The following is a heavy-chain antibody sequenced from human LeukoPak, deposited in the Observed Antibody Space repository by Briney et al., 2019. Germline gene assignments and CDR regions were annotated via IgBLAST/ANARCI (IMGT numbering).Heavy chain of an antibody. Sequence: GGSLRLSCAASGFTFSSYSMNWVRQAPGKGLEWVSYISSSSSTIYYADSVKGRFTISRDNSKNTLYLQMNSLRAEDTAVYYCARESRTRAAAGHYYGMDVWGQGTTVTVSS. J-gene: IGHJ6*02. V-gene: IGHV3-48*01. D-gene: IGHD6-13*01. CDR1: GFTFSSYS. CDR2: ISSSSSTI. CDR3: ARESRTRAAAGHYYGMDV.